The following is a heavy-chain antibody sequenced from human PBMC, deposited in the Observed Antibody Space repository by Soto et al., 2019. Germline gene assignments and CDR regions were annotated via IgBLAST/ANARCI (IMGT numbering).Heavy chain of an antibody. CDR3: AKSLVARPYDY. J-gene: IGHJ4*02. CDR2: IKGDGSVT. D-gene: IGHD6-6*01. V-gene: IGHV3-23*01. Sequence: GGSLRLSCAASGFTFSSYAMSWVRQAPGKGLEWVSHIKGDGSVTYYADSVKGRFTISRDNANNMLYLQMNSLIAEDTAVYYCAKSLVARPYDYWGQGTLVTVSS. CDR1: GFTFSSYA.